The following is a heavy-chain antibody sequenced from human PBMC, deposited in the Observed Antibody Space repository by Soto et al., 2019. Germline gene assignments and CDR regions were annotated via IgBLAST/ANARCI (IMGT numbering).Heavy chain of an antibody. D-gene: IGHD3-22*01. V-gene: IGHV4-61*01. CDR3: ARDRRSYYDSSGSPDLSYYFDY. CDR2: IYYSGST. CDR1: GGSVSSGSYY. J-gene: IGHJ4*02. Sequence: PSETLSLTCTVSGGSVSSGSYYWSWIRQPPGKGLEWIGYIYYSGSTNYNPSLKSRVTISVDTSKNQFSLKLSSVTAADTAVYYCARDRRSYYDSSGSPDLSYYFDYWGQGTLVTVSS.